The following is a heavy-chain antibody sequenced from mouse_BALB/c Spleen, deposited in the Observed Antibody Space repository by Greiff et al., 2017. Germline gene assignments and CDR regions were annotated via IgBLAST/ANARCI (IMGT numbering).Heavy chain of an antibody. D-gene: IGHD1-3*01. J-gene: IGHJ1*01. CDR1: GYTFTSYW. Sequence: EVQLQQSGTVLARPGASVKMSCKASGYTFTSYWMHWVKQRPGQGLEWIGAIYPGNSNTSYNQKFKGKAKLTAVTSTSTAYMELSSLTNEDSAVYDCTSLGSSGPDGYFDVWGAGTTVTVAS. V-gene: IGHV1-5*01. CDR2: IYPGNSNT. CDR3: TSLGSSGPDGYFDV.